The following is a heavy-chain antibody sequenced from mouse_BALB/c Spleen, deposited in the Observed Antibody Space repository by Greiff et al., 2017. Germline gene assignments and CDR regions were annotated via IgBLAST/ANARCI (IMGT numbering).Heavy chain of an antibody. CDR1: GYAFSSYW. V-gene: IGHV1-80*01. J-gene: IGHJ2*01. CDR2: IYPGDGDT. CDR3: ARREGYYFDY. Sequence: VKLQESGAELVRPGSSVKISCKASGYAFSSYWMNWVKQRPGQGLEWIGQIYPGDGDTNYNGKFKGKATLTADKSSSTAYMQLSSLTSEDSAVYFCARREGYYFDYWGQGTTLTVSS.